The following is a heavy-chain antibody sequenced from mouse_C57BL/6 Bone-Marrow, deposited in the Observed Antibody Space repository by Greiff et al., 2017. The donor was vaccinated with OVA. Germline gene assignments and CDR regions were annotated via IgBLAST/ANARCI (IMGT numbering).Heavy chain of an antibody. J-gene: IGHJ1*03. V-gene: IGHV3-5*01. CDR1: GISITTGNYR. CDR3: ARDEGLGGYFDV. CDR2: IYYSGTS. D-gene: IGHD2-4*01. Sequence: EVKLQESGPGLVKPSQTVFLTCTVTGISITTGNYRWRWIRQFPGNKLEWIGYIYYSGTSTYNPSLTSRTTITRDTPKNQFFLEMNSLTAEDTATYYCARDEGLGGYFDVWGTGTTVTVSS.